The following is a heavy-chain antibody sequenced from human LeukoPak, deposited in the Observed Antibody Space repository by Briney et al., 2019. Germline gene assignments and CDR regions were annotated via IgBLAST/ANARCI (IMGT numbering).Heavy chain of an antibody. Sequence: PGGSLRLSCAASGFNFSTSAMSWVRQAPGKGLEWVSLISGSGRATYYADSVRGRFTISRDNAKNSLFLQMNSLRAEDTAVYYCARDFRTQLDGYSPPYHFDHWGQGALVTVSS. CDR2: ISGSGRAT. D-gene: IGHD5-24*01. V-gene: IGHV3-23*01. CDR3: ARDFRTQLDGYSPPYHFDH. J-gene: IGHJ4*02. CDR1: GFNFSTSA.